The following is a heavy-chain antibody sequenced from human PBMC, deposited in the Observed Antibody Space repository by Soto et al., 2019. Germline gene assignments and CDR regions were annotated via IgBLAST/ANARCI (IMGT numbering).Heavy chain of an antibody. CDR1: GYTFTSYY. V-gene: IGHV1-46*01. J-gene: IGHJ4*02. D-gene: IGHD1-26*01. CDR3: ARARELVPPEAF. Sequence: ASVKVSCKASGYTFTSYYMHWVRQAPGQGLEWMGIINPSGGSTSYAQKFQGRVTMTRDTSTSTVYKELSSLSSEDTAGYYCARARELVPPEAFGGKGPLVPVSS. CDR2: INPSGGST.